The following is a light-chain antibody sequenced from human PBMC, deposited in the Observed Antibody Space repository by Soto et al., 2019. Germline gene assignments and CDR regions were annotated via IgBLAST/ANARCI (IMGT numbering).Light chain of an antibody. J-gene: IGKJ1*01. V-gene: IGKV1-5*03. Sequence: DIQMTPSPSTPSASVGDRVTNTCRASQTISSWLAWYQQKPGKAPKLLIYRASTLESGVPSRFSGSGSGTEFTLTISGLQPDDFETYYCQHYNTYSWTFGQGNTV. CDR1: QTISSW. CDR3: QHYNTYSWT. CDR2: RAS.